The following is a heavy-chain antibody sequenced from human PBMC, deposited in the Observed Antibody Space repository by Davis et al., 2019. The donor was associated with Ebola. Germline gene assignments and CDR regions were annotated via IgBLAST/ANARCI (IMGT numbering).Heavy chain of an antibody. J-gene: IGHJ4*02. D-gene: IGHD5-12*01. CDR2: VILKSGAT. CDR3: ARGGFNFAY. V-gene: IGHV1-2*06. CDR1: GYTFTDYN. Sequence: ASVKVSCKASGYTFTDYNIHWMRQAPGQGLEWLGRVILKSGATNYAQKFQGRVTMTRDTSISTVYMELSSLTSDDTAVYYCARGGFNFAYWGQGTLVTVSS.